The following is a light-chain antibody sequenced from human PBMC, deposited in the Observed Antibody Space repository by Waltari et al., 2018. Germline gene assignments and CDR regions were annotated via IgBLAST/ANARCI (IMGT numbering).Light chain of an antibody. V-gene: IGLV4-69*01. CDR1: SGHSSNI. CDR2: VNSDGSH. CDR3: QTGGHGTWV. Sequence: QLVVTQSPSASASLGASVKLACTLSSGHSSNIIAWLTQQPEKGPRYLMKVNSDGSHCRGAEIPDRFSGSSSGAERHLTISSLQAEDEADYYCQTGGHGTWVFGGGTKLTVL. J-gene: IGLJ3*02.